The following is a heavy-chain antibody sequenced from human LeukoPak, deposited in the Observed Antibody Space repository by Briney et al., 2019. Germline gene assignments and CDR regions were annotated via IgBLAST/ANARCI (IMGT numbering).Heavy chain of an antibody. CDR1: GGSISSSSYY. CDR2: IYYSGDT. J-gene: IGHJ4*02. Sequence: SETLSLTCTVSGGSISSSSYYWGWIRQPPGKGLEWIGSIYYSGDTYYNPSLKSRVTISVDTSKIQFSLKLNSVTAADTAVYYCARHRAYVSSGYYYREGFDYWGQGTLVTVPS. CDR3: ARHRAYVSSGYYYREGFDY. D-gene: IGHD3-22*01. V-gene: IGHV4-39*01.